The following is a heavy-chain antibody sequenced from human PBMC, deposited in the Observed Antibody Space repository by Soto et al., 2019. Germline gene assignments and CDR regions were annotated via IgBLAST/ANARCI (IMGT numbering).Heavy chain of an antibody. CDR2: IIPIFGTA. CDR3: AREHIVVVTAIYYYYYGMDV. D-gene: IGHD2-21*02. V-gene: IGHV1-69*13. CDR1: GGTFSSYA. J-gene: IGHJ6*02. Sequence: SVKVSCKASGGTFSSYAISWVRQAPGQGLEWMGGIIPIFGTANYAQKFQGRVTITADESTSTAYMELSSLRSEDTAVYYCAREHIVVVTAIYYYYYGMDVWGQGTTVTVSS.